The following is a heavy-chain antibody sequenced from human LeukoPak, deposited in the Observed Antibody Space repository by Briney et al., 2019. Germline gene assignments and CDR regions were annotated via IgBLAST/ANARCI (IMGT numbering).Heavy chain of an antibody. CDR1: GGSISSYY. V-gene: IGHV4-59*12. J-gene: IGHJ4*02. CDR2: IYYSGST. CDR3: AREGGPYRPLDY. Sequence: SETLSLTCSVSGGSISSYYWSWIRQPPGKGLEWIGYIYYSGSTTYSPSLKSRVTMSVDTSKNQLSLKLTSVTAADTAVYYCAREGGPYRPLDYSGQGTLVTVSS.